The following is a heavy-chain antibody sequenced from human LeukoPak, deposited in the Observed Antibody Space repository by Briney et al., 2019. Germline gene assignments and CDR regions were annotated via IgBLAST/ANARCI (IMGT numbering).Heavy chain of an antibody. D-gene: IGHD4-17*01. J-gene: IGHJ5*02. V-gene: IGHV4-4*09. Sequence: SETLSLTCTVSGGSISSYYWTWIRQPPGKGLEWIGHIYTTGSTTYNPSLKSRVTISVDTSKNQFSLKLSSVTAADTAVNYCARYYGDYGVDWFDPWGQGTLVTVSS. CDR1: GGSISSYY. CDR3: ARYYGDYGVDWFDP. CDR2: IYTTGST.